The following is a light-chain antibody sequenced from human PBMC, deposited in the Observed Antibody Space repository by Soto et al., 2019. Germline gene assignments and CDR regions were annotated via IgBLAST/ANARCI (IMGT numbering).Light chain of an antibody. CDR2: DVT. V-gene: IGLV2-11*01. CDR3: CSYAGSYNVA. Sequence: QSALTQPRSVSGSPGQSVTISCTGTSRDVGGYNYVSWYQQYPGKAPRLMIYDVTKRPSGVPDRFSGSKSGNTASLTISGLQAEDEADYFYCSYAGSYNVAFGGGTKLTVL. J-gene: IGLJ2*01. CDR1: SRDVGGYNY.